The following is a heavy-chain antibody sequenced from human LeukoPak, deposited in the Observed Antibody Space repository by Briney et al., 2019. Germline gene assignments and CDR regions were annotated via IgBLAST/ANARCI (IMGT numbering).Heavy chain of an antibody. Sequence: GGSLRLSCAASGFTFSSYAMSWVRQAPGKGLEWVSAISGSGGSTYYAASVKGRFTISRDNSKNTLYLQMSSLRAEDTAVYYCAKLGDYYSAIPADYWGQGTLVTVSS. D-gene: IGHD3-16*01. J-gene: IGHJ4*02. CDR3: AKLGDYYSAIPADY. CDR1: GFTFSSYA. V-gene: IGHV3-23*01. CDR2: ISGSGGST.